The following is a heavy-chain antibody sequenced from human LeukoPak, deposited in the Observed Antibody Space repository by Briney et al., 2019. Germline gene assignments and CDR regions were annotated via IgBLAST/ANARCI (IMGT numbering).Heavy chain of an antibody. J-gene: IGHJ5*02. CDR2: IDKKDNLYAT. Sequence: GGSLRLSCAASGFTFSGSAVHWVRPSSGKGLEWVGHIDKKDNLYATAYAESVKGRFTISRDGSKDTAFLHMDSLKTEDTALYYCTRDRGTYNWFDPWGQGTLVTVSS. V-gene: IGHV3-73*01. D-gene: IGHD2-15*01. CDR3: TRDRGTYNWFDP. CDR1: GFTFSGSA.